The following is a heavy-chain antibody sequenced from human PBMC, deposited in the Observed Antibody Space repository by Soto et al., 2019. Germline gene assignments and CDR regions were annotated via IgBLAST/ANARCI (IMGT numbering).Heavy chain of an antibody. CDR1: GGSVNSHA. CDR2: IIPMFGTP. J-gene: IGHJ3*02. Sequence: QVQLEQSGAEVKKAGSSVKVSCKAFGGSVNSHAISWVRKAPGQGLEWMGGIIPMFGTPTYAQRFQAGVTISADESTSTVYLDLSSLRSEDTAMYYCARSRNVAEFNDYGGNYHGFDIWGQGTMFTVSS. CDR3: ARSRNVAEFNDYGGNYHGFDI. V-gene: IGHV1-69*01. D-gene: IGHD4-17*01.